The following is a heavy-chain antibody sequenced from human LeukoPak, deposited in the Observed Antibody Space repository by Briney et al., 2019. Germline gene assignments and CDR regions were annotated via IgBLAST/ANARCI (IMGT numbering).Heavy chain of an antibody. J-gene: IGHJ4*02. D-gene: IGHD3-9*01. Sequence: ASVKVSCKASGYTFTGCYMHWVRQAPGQGLEWMGWINPNSGGTNYAQKFQGRVTMTRDTSISTAYMELSRLRSDDTAVYYCARDADILTGYTSYFDYWGQGTLVTVSS. CDR2: INPNSGGT. V-gene: IGHV1-2*02. CDR1: GYTFTGCY. CDR3: ARDADILTGYTSYFDY.